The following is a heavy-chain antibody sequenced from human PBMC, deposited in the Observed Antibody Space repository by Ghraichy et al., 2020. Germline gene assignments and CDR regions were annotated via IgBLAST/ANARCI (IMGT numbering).Heavy chain of an antibody. D-gene: IGHD4-17*01. Sequence: GGSLRLSCAASGFTFSSYGMHWVRQAPGKGLEWVAVIWYDGSNKYYADSVKGRFTISRDNSKNTLYLQMNSLRAEDTAVYYCARERYGDGFDYWGQGTLVTVSS. CDR1: GFTFSSYG. V-gene: IGHV3-33*01. J-gene: IGHJ4*02. CDR3: ARERYGDGFDY. CDR2: IWYDGSNK.